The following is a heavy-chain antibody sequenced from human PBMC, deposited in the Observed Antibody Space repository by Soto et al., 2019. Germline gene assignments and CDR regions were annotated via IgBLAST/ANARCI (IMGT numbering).Heavy chain of an antibody. V-gene: IGHV3-23*01. Sequence: EVQLLESGGGLVQPGGSLRLSCAASGFTFSSYAMSWVRQAPGKGLEWVSAISGSGGSTYYADSVKGRFTISRDNSKNTLYLQMNSLRAEDTAVYYCAKDFRVMAYYGSGSYYSDYWGQGTLVTVSS. CDR1: GFTFSSYA. J-gene: IGHJ4*02. CDR2: ISGSGGST. D-gene: IGHD3-10*01. CDR3: AKDFRVMAYYGSGSYYSDY.